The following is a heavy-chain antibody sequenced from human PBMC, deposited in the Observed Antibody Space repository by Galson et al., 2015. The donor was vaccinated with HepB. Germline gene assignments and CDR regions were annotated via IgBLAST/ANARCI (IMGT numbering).Heavy chain of an antibody. CDR2: ISGSGGSK. V-gene: IGHV3-23*01. J-gene: IGHJ5*02. D-gene: IGHD6-13*01. CDR3: AKIQRIEAAFYNCFDP. CDR1: GFTLSNYI. Sequence: SLRLSCAASGFTLSNYIMSWVRQAPGKGLEWISGISGSGGSKYYTDSVKGRFSISRDNSKNTLSLQMNSLRAEDTAVYYCAKIQRIEAAFYNCFDPWGQGTLVTVSS.